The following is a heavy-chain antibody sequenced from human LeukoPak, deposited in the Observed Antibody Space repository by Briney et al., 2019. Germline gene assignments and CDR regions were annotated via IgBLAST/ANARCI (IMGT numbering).Heavy chain of an antibody. CDR2: ISSSSSYI. CDR1: GFTFSSYS. D-gene: IGHD3-3*01. CDR3: ARVLHPYGMDV. Sequence: GGSLRLSCAASGFTFSSYSMNWVRQAPGKGLEWVSSISSSSSYIYYADSVKGRFTISRDNAKNSLYLQMSSLRAEDTAVYYCARVLHPYGMDVWGQGTTVTVSS. V-gene: IGHV3-21*01. J-gene: IGHJ6*02.